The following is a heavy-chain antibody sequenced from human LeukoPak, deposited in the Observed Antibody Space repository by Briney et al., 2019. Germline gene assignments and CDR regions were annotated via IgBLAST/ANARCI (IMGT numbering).Heavy chain of an antibody. Sequence: GGSLRLSCAASGFTFSSHGMHWVRQAPGKGLEWVAFIRYDGTNKYYADSMKGRFNISRDNFKNTLYLQMNSLRAEDTAVYYCARDRYCSSTSCYILGDDYWGQGTLVTVSS. CDR1: GFTFSSHG. D-gene: IGHD2-2*02. CDR2: IRYDGTNK. CDR3: ARDRYCSSTSCYILGDDY. J-gene: IGHJ4*02. V-gene: IGHV3-30*02.